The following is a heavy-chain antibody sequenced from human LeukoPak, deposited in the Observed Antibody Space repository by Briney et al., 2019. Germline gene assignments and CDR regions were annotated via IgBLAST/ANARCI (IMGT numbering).Heavy chain of an antibody. CDR2: IYSGGST. CDR3: ARGGLRQQLVRGDHFDD. V-gene: IGHV3-66*01. J-gene: IGHJ4*02. Sequence: PGGSLRLSCEASGFPFDTYAMSWVRQAPGKGLEWVSVIYSGGSTYYADSVKGRFSISRDNSKNTLYLQMNSLRDEDTAVYYCARGGLRQQLVRGDHFDDWGQGTLATVSS. D-gene: IGHD6-13*01. CDR1: GFPFDTYA.